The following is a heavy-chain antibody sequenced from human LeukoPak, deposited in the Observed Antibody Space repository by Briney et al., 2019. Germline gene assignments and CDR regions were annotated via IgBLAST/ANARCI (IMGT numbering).Heavy chain of an antibody. CDR1: GYSISNYW. CDR3: ARQEYCSGGSCYTWFDP. D-gene: IGHD2-15*01. V-gene: IGHV5-51*01. CDR2: SYRADSDI. J-gene: IGHJ5*02. Sequence: GESLKISCKGSGYSISNYWIGWVRQMPGKSLEWMGISYRADSDIRYSPSFQGQVTISADKSISTVYLQWSSLKASDTAMYYCARQEYCSGGSCYTWFDPWGQGTLVTVSS.